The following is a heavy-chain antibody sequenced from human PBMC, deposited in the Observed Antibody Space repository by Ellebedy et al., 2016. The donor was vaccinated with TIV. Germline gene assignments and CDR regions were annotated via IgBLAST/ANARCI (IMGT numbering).Heavy chain of an antibody. Sequence: GESLKISXAASGFTFSSYGMHWVRQAPGKGLEWVAVIWYDGSNKYYADSVKGRFTISRDNSKNTLYLQMNSLRAEDTAVYYCARDGWRGSGSYYPDYWGQGTLVTVSS. D-gene: IGHD3-10*01. CDR3: ARDGWRGSGSYYPDY. V-gene: IGHV3-33*01. CDR2: IWYDGSNK. CDR1: GFTFSSYG. J-gene: IGHJ4*02.